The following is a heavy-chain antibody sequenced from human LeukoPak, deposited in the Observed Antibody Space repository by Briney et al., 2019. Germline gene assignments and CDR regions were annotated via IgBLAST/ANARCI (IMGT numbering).Heavy chain of an antibody. J-gene: IGHJ3*02. V-gene: IGHV3-33*08. CDR2: IWYDGSNK. D-gene: IGHD3-22*01. Sequence: GGSLRLSCAASGFTFSSYGMHWVRQASGKGLEWVAVIWYDGSNKYYADSVKGRFTISRDNSKNTLYLQMNSLRAEDTAVYYCARDGGRTYYYDSSGYYQPIWGAFDIWGQGTMVTVSS. CDR1: GFTFSSYG. CDR3: ARDGGRTYYYDSSGYYQPIWGAFDI.